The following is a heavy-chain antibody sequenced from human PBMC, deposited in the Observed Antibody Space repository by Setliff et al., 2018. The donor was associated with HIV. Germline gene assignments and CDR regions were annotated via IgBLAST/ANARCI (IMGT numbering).Heavy chain of an antibody. CDR1: GDTIISGDYY. D-gene: IGHD2-15*01. Sequence: SETLSLTCTVSGDTIISGDYYWSWIRQSPGKGLEWIGHIHYKGNIDYNASLKSRLAISSDTSKNQFSLNLSSVIAADTAIYFCARFTVVVFGAGEPSWFDPWGQGILVTVSS. CDR3: ARFTVVVFGAGEPSWFDP. J-gene: IGHJ5*02. V-gene: IGHV4-30-4*08. CDR2: IHYKGNI.